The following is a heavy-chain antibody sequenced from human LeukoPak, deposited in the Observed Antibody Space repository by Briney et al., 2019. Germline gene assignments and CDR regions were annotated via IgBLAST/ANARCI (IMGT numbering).Heavy chain of an antibody. Sequence: GGSLRLSCAASGFTFSSYWMHWVRQAPEKGLVWVSRINNDGSSTIYADSVKGRFTMSRDNAKNTLYLQMNSLRAEDTAVYYCARGGFNHAFDVWGQGTMVTVSS. CDR2: INNDGSST. CDR1: GFTFSSYW. V-gene: IGHV3-74*01. CDR3: ARGGFNHAFDV. J-gene: IGHJ3*01.